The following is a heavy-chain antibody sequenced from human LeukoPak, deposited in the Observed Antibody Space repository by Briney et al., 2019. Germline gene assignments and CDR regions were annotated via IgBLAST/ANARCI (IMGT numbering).Heavy chain of an antibody. V-gene: IGHV3-23*01. CDR3: AEHGYRSDTNCFFAC. CDR2: TSGSGGST. D-gene: IGHD2-2*03. CDR1: GFTFPSTR. J-gene: IGHJ4*02. Sequence: AGGSLRSSVAVSGFTFPSTRITGVGQAPGKGLEWVSATSGSGGSTYYADSVQGRFTISRDNSKNTLFLQMISLRDEDTAVYYCAEHGYRSDTNCFFACGGQGTLVTVSS.